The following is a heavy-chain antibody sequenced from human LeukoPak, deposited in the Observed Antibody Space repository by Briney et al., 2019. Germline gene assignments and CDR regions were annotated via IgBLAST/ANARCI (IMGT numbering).Heavy chain of an antibody. CDR3: ARQPLQGDPYFDY. D-gene: IGHD4-11*01. J-gene: IGHJ4*02. Sequence: PGGSLRLSCAASGFTFSDYYMSWIRQAPGKGLEWVSYISSSGSTIYYADSVKGLFTISRDNAKNSLYLQMNSLRAEDTAVYYCARQPLQGDPYFDYWGKGTLVTVSS. V-gene: IGHV3-11*04. CDR2: ISSSGSTI. CDR1: GFTFSDYY.